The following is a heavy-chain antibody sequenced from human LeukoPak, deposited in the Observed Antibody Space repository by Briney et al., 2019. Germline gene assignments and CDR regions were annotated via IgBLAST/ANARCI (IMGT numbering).Heavy chain of an antibody. CDR1: GGSISSHY. CDR2: IYSSGIT. Sequence: PSETLSLTCTVSGGSISSHYWTWIRQPPGKGLEWIGYIYSSGITNYNPSLTSRLTISVDTSSNQFSLDLRSMTAADTAVYYCARHLSSSWNFDCWGRGTLVTVSS. D-gene: IGHD6-13*01. J-gene: IGHJ4*02. V-gene: IGHV4-59*08. CDR3: ARHLSSSWNFDC.